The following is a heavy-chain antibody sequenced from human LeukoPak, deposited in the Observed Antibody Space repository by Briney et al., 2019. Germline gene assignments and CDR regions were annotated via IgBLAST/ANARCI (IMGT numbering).Heavy chain of an antibody. CDR1: GYSISSGYY. CDR2: IYHSGST. Sequence: SETLSLTCTVSGYSISSGYYWGWIRQPPGKGLEWIGSIYHSGSTYYNPSLKSRVTISVDMSKNQFSLKLSSVTAADTAVYYCARIRLYEFDMDSSGYYDYWGQGTLVTVSS. D-gene: IGHD3-22*01. J-gene: IGHJ4*02. V-gene: IGHV4-38-2*02. CDR3: ARIRLYEFDMDSSGYYDY.